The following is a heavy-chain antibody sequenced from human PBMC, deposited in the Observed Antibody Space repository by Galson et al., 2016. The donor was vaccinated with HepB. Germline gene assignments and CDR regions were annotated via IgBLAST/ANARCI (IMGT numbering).Heavy chain of an antibody. CDR3: AKDCGLGCSGPEY. CDR1: GFTFSSYG. D-gene: IGHD2-15*01. V-gene: IGHV3-30*18. Sequence: SLRLSCAASGFTFSSYGIHWVRQAPGKGLDWVAAISYDGSNKYYADSVKGRFTISRDNSTNTLYLQMNSLRAEDTAVYYCAKDCGLGCSGPEYWGQGTLVTVSS. J-gene: IGHJ4*02. CDR2: ISYDGSNK.